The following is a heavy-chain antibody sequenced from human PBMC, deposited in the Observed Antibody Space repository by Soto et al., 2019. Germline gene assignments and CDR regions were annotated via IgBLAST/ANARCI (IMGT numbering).Heavy chain of an antibody. CDR1: GFTFSNYG. J-gene: IGHJ4*02. V-gene: IGHV3-30*03. CDR3: AGGWCFFDS. Sequence: QVQLVESGGGVVQPGRSLRLSCAASGFTFSNYGMHWAPQAPGKGLEWVAGISYDGSTKYYADTVKGRVTNSRDNSKNMLYLQMNRRKAEGSAVYYCAGGWCFFDSCGEGTLVTVSP. CDR2: ISYDGSTK. D-gene: IGHD6-19*01.